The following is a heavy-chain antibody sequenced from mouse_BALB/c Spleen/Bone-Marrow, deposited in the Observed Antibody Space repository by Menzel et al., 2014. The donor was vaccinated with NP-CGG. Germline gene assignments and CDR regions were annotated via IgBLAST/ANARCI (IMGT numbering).Heavy chain of an antibody. J-gene: IGHJ3*01. CDR2: IDPANCNT. CDR3: AFYYYGSSLFAY. Sequence: EVKLVESGAELVKPGASVKLSCTASGFNIKDTYMHWVKQRPEQGLEWIGRIDPANCNTKYDPKFQGKATITADTSSNTAYLQLSSLTSEDTAVYYCAFYYYGSSLFAYWGQGTLATVSA. V-gene: IGHV14-3*02. CDR1: GFNIKDTY. D-gene: IGHD1-1*01.